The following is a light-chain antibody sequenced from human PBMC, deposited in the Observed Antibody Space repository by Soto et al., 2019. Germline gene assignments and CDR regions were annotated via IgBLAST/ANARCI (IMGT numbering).Light chain of an antibody. J-gene: IGLJ2*01. CDR3: SSYTSSSTVV. CDR2: EVS. Sequence: QSALTQPASVSGSPGQSITISCTGTSRDVGGYNYVSWYQQHPGKAPKLMIYEVSNRPSGVSNRCSGSKSGNTASLTISGLQAEGEADYYCSSYTSSSTVVFGGGTKLTVL. V-gene: IGLV2-14*01. CDR1: SRDVGGYNY.